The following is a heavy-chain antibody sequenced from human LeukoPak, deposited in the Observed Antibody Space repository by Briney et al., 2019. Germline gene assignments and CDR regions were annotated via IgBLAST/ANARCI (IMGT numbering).Heavy chain of an antibody. V-gene: IGHV3-21*01. CDR3: ARGPPFDF. CDR2: ITSSSYI. CDR1: GFTFSLYT. J-gene: IGHJ4*02. Sequence: PGGSLRLSCAASGFTFSLYTMTWVRQAPGKGLEWVSSITSSSYIYYAGSAKGRFTISRDNAENSLYLQMNSLRAEDTALYYCARGPPFDFWGQGTLVAVSS.